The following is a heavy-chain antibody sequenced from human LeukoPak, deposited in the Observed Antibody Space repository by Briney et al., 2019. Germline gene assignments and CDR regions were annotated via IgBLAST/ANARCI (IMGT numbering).Heavy chain of an antibody. CDR1: GGSISSGGYS. Sequence: PSETLSLTCAVSGGSISSGGYSWSWIRQPPGKGLEWIGYIYYSGSTYYNPSLKSRVTISVDTSKNQFSLKLSSVTAADTAVYYCASGGRYYYDRLTGPNWFDPWGQGTLVTVSS. D-gene: IGHD3-22*01. CDR2: IYYSGST. J-gene: IGHJ5*02. V-gene: IGHV4-31*11. CDR3: ASGGRYYYDRLTGPNWFDP.